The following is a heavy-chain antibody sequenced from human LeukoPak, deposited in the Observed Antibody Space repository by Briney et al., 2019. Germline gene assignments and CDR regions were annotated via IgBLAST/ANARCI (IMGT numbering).Heavy chain of an antibody. J-gene: IGHJ4*02. CDR1: GYTFTSYG. V-gene: IGHV1-18*01. CDR3: ARDDPIAVAGLIDY. Sequence: ASVKVSCXASGYTFTSYGISWVRQAPGQGLERMGWISAYNGNTNYAQKLQGRVTMTTDTSTSTAYMELRSLRSDDTAVYYCARDDPIAVAGLIDYWGQGTLVTVSS. D-gene: IGHD6-19*01. CDR2: ISAYNGNT.